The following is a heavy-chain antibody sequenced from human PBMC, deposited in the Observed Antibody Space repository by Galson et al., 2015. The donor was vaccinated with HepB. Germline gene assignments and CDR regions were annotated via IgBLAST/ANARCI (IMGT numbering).Heavy chain of an antibody. CDR3: ARDGSELGIGYFDY. D-gene: IGHD7-27*01. CDR2: IYSGGST. V-gene: IGHV3-66*02. Sequence: SLRLSCAASGFTVSSNYMSWVRQAPGKGLEWVSVIYSGGSTYYADSVKGRFTISRDNSKNTLYLQMNSLRAEDTAVYYCARDGSELGIGYFDYWGQGTLVTVSS. CDR1: GFTVSSNY. J-gene: IGHJ4*02.